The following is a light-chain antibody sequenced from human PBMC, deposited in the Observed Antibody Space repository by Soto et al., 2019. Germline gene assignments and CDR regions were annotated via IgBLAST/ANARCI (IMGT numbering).Light chain of an antibody. CDR1: QSISNY. CDR3: KRSYGTPLT. Sequence: DMEMTQSPSSLSASVGDRVTITCRASQSISNYLNWYQHKPGKVPKLLIYAASSLQSGVPTSFSGSGSGTDFTLTINLLQPEDFATYYCKRSYGTPLTFGGGTKIEIK. CDR2: AAS. J-gene: IGKJ4*01. V-gene: IGKV1-39*01.